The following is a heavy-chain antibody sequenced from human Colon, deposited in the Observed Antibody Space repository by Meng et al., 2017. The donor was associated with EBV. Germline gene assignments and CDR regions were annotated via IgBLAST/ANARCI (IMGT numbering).Heavy chain of an antibody. CDR2: IYYRGST. J-gene: IGHJ4*02. Sequence: LHLLQSGAALVHPSETLSVSCSSSCCSITSTSSSWGWVRQPRGKGLEWIGSIYYRGSTNYNPSLKSRIYMSLDMSKNQFSLKVTSVTAADTAIYYCVISSDNWGQGTLVTVSS. V-gene: IGHV4-39*07. D-gene: IGHD3-3*02. CDR1: CCSITSTSSS. CDR3: VISSDN.